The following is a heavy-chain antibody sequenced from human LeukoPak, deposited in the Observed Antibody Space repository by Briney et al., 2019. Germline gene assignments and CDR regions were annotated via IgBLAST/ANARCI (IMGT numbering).Heavy chain of an antibody. D-gene: IGHD4-23*01. CDR3: ARGTVVIGY. V-gene: IGHV3-7*01. CDR1: EFTFFTYW. Sequence: GGSLRLSCAASEFTFFTYWMTWVRQAPGKGLEWVANIKQDGSEKYYVDSVKGRFTISRDNAKNSLYLQMNSLRVEDTAIYYCARGTVVIGYWGQGTLVTVSS. CDR2: IKQDGSEK. J-gene: IGHJ4*02.